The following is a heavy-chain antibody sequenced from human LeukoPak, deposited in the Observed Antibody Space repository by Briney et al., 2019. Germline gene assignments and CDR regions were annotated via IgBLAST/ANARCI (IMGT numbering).Heavy chain of an antibody. CDR2: ISRGGSTT. V-gene: IGHV3-11*01. Sequence: GGSLRLSCAASGFSFSDYYMSWIRQAPGKGLEWVSYISRGGSTTYYADSVKGRFTISRDNAKNSLFLQMNSLRAEDTAVYYCVRGVSISSSWYNDIWGQGTMVTVSS. CDR1: GFSFSDYY. CDR3: VRGVSISSSWYNDI. J-gene: IGHJ3*02. D-gene: IGHD6-13*01.